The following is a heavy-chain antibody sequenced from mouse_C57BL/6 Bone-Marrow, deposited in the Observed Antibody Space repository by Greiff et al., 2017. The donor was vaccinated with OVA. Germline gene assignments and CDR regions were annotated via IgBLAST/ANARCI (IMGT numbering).Heavy chain of an antibody. Sequence: QVQLKESGPGILQPSQTLSLTCSFSGFSLSTFGMGVGWIRQPSGKGLEWLAHIWWDDDKYYNPALKSRPTISKDTSKNQVFLKIAKVDTADTATYYCARIRYYGSSYPYYAMDYWGQGTSVTVSS. CDR2: IWWDDDK. J-gene: IGHJ4*01. V-gene: IGHV8-8*01. CDR1: GFSLSTFGMG. D-gene: IGHD1-1*01. CDR3: ARIRYYGSSYPYYAMDY.